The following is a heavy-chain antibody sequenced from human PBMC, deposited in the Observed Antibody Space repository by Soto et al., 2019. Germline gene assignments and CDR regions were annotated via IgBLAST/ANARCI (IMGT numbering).Heavy chain of an antibody. CDR1: GYTFTGYY. Sequence: GASVKVSCKASGYTFTGYYMHWVRQAPGQGLEWMGWINPNSGGTNYAQKFQGWVTMTRDTSISTAYMELSRLGSDDTAVYYCARGARRVTIFGVVIQTTSYFDYWGQGTLVTVSS. CDR3: ARGARRVTIFGVVIQTTSYFDY. D-gene: IGHD3-3*01. CDR2: INPNSGGT. J-gene: IGHJ4*02. V-gene: IGHV1-2*04.